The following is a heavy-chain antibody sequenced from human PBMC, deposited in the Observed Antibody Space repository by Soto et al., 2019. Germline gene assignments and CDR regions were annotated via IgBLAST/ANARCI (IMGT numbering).Heavy chain of an antibody. CDR1: GYTFTNYD. J-gene: IGHJ4*02. V-gene: IGHV1-8*01. CDR3: ARGQRDYYDSGDWVPLAY. Sequence: QVQLVQSGAEVKKPGASVKVSCKASGYTFTNYDINWVRQATGQGLEWMGWMNPDSGDTRYAQEFQDRVTMPRDTSISTSYMELSSLRSEDTAVYYSARGQRDYYDSGDWVPLAYWGQGTLVIVSS. CDR2: MNPDSGDT. D-gene: IGHD3-22*01.